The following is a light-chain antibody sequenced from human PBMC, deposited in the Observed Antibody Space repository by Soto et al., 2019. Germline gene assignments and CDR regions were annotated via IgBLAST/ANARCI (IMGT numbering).Light chain of an antibody. CDR1: QSISSW. Sequence: DSQMTQSPSTLSASVGDRVTITCRASQSISSWLAWYQQKPGKAPKLLIYKASSLESGVPSRFSGSGSGTEFTLTISSLQPDDFATYYCQTKGTFGQGTKVDIK. J-gene: IGKJ1*01. CDR3: QTKGT. V-gene: IGKV1-5*03. CDR2: KAS.